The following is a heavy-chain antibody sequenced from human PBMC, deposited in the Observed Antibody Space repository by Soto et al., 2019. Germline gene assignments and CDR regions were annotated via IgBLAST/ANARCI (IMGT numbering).Heavy chain of an antibody. CDR2: FYYSGST. J-gene: IGHJ4*02. CDR1: GGSISSSSSY. CDR3: ARGVSTSDD. D-gene: IGHD6-13*01. V-gene: IGHV4-39*01. Sequence: PSETLSLTCTVSGGSISSSSSYWGWFRQPPGRGLEWIGTFYYSGSTYYNPSLKSRVTISVDTSKNQFSLRLSSVTSADTAVFYCARGVSTSDDWDQGTLVTVAS.